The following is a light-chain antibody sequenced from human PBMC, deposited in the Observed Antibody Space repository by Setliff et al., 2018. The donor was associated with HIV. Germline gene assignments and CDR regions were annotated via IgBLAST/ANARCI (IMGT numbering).Light chain of an antibody. CDR3: SSYTSSSP. V-gene: IGLV2-14*01. Sequence: QSALTQPASVSGSPGQSITISCTGTSSDVGGYNYVSWYQQHPGKAPQLMIYDVNKRPSGVSNRFSGSKSGTTASLTISGLQAEDEADYYCSSYTSSSPFGTGTKVTVL. J-gene: IGLJ1*01. CDR2: DVN. CDR1: SSDVGGYNY.